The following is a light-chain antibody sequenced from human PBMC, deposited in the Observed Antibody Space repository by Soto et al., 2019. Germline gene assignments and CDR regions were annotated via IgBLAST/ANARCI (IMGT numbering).Light chain of an antibody. CDR2: DAS. CDR3: QQRSNWPPYT. V-gene: IGKV3-11*01. Sequence: EIVLTQYPATLSLSPGERATLSCRASQSVSSYLAWYQQNPRQAPRLLIYDASNRATGIPARFSGSGSGTDFTLTISSLEPEAFAVYYCQQRSNWPPYTFGRGTELEIK. CDR1: QSVSSY. J-gene: IGKJ2*01.